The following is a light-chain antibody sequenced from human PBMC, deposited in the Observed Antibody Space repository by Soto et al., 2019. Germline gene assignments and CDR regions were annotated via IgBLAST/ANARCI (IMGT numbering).Light chain of an antibody. Sequence: IVLTQSPGTLSLSPGERATLSCRASQSLSSGYLGWYQKTPGQAHRLILYGASSRSTVIPDRFSGSASGTDFTLTNSRQDPEYFAMYYCQPYGVSPWTVGQGTKVEIK. CDR3: QPYGVSPWT. CDR2: GAS. CDR1: QSLSSGY. V-gene: IGKV3-20*01. J-gene: IGKJ1*01.